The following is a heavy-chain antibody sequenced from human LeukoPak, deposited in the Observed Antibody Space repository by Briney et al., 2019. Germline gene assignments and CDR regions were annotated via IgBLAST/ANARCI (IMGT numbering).Heavy chain of an antibody. V-gene: IGHV5-51*01. CDR3: ARLSGCSSTSCYINFYYMDV. J-gene: IGHJ6*03. Sequence: GESLKISCKGSGYSFTSYWIGWVRQMPGKGLEWMGIIYPDDSDTRYSPSFQGQVTISADKSISTAYLQWSSLKASDTAMYYCARLSGCSSTSCYINFYYMDVWGKGTTVTVSS. CDR2: IYPDDSDT. CDR1: GYSFTSYW. D-gene: IGHD2-2*02.